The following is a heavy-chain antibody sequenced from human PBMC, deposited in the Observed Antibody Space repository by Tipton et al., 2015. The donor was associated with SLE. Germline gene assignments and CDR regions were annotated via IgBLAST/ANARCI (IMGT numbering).Heavy chain of an antibody. Sequence: TLSLTCTVSGGSIRTSSYYWAWIRQPPGKGLEWIGNIYYSGSTYYNPSLESRVTISVDTSKNQFSLKLSSVTAADTAVFYCVHAYWGSNFDHWGQGTLVTVSS. J-gene: IGHJ4*02. CDR2: IYYSGST. V-gene: IGHV4-39*07. CDR1: GGSIRTSSYY. D-gene: IGHD7-27*01. CDR3: VHAYWGSNFDH.